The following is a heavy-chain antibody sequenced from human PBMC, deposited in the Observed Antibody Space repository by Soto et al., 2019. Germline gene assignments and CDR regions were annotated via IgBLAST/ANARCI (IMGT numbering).Heavy chain of an antibody. Sequence: PSETLSLTCAVYGGSFSGYYWSWIRQPPGKGLEWIGEINHSGSTNYNPSLESRVTISVDTSKNQFSLKLSSVTAADTAVYYCARVTAPDYWGQGTLVTVSS. CDR2: INHSGST. CDR1: GGSFSGYY. J-gene: IGHJ4*02. V-gene: IGHV4-34*01. D-gene: IGHD5-18*01. CDR3: ARVTAPDY.